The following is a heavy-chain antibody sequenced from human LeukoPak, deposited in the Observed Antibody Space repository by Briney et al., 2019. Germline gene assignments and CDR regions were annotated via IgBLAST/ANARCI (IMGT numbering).Heavy chain of an antibody. CDR2: ISGSGSST. V-gene: IGHV3-23*01. CDR1: GFTFSSYA. CDR3: AKPGYCSSTSCSYNWFDP. Sequence: GGSLRLSCAASGFTFSSYAMSWVRQAPGKGLEWVSAISGSGSSTYYADSVKGRFTISRDNSKNTLYLQMNSLRAEDTAVYYCAKPGYCSSTSCSYNWFDPWGQGTLVTVSS. D-gene: IGHD2-2*01. J-gene: IGHJ5*02.